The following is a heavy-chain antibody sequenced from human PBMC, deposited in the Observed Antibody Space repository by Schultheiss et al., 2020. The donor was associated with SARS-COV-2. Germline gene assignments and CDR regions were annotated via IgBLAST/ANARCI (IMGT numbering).Heavy chain of an antibody. CDR1: GGSISSSSYY. Sequence: SETLSLTCTVSGGSISSSSYYWGWIRQPPGKGLEWIGYIYYIGSTNYNPSHKSRVTISVDTSKNQFSLKLSSVTAADTAVYYCASGPGGDYSNYGGGYWGQGALVTVSS. CDR3: ASGPGGDYSNYGGGY. V-gene: IGHV4-61*05. J-gene: IGHJ4*02. CDR2: IYYIGST. D-gene: IGHD4-11*01.